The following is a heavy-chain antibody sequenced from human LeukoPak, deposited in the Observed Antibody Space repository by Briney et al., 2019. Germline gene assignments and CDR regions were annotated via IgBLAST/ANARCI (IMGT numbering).Heavy chain of an antibody. CDR2: NNPSGGST. D-gene: IGHD6-6*01. J-gene: IGHJ4*02. V-gene: IGHV1-46*01. CDR1: GYTFTSYY. CDR3: ATYRRYSSSSLSYFDY. Sequence: ASVKVSCKASGYTFTSYYMHWVRQAPGQGLEWMGINNPSGGSTSYAQKFQGRVTMTRDTSTSTVYMELSSLRSEDTAVYYCATYRRYSSSSLSYFDYWGQGTLVTVSS.